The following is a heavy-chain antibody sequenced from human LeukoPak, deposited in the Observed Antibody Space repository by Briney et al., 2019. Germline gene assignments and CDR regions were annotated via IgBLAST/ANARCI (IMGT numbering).Heavy chain of an antibody. J-gene: IGHJ3*02. Sequence: ASVKVSCKASGYTFTSYGISWVRQAPGQGLEWMVWISGYNGNRNYVQKFQGRVTMTTDTSTSTAYMELRSLRSDDTAVYYCARVRSGSYGENVFDIWGQGTMVTVSS. CDR3: ARVRSGSYGENVFDI. CDR2: ISGYNGNR. V-gene: IGHV1-18*01. D-gene: IGHD1-26*01. CDR1: GYTFTSYG.